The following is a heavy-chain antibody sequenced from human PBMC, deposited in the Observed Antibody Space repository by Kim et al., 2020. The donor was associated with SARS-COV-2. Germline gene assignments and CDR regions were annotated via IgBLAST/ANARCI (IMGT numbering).Heavy chain of an antibody. V-gene: IGHV3-74*01. CDR1: GFSFSSYW. J-gene: IGHJ4*02. D-gene: IGHD3-10*01. CDR3: VRDRGGSGDY. Sequence: GGSLRLSCAASGFSFSSYWMHWVRQAPGKGLVWVSHINSDGSSTSYADSVKGRVTISRDNARNTLFLQMNNLRVEDTAVYYCVRDRGGSGDYWGQGTLVTVSS. CDR2: INSDGSST.